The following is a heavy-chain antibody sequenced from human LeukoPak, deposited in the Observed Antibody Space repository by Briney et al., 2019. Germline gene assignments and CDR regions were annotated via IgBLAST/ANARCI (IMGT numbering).Heavy chain of an antibody. CDR3: VREGTYYYDLGSHYSGYNWFDP. J-gene: IGHJ5*02. Sequence: PSETLSLTCNVSGYSISSGYYWGWIRQPPGKGLEWIGSIYHSGSTYYNPSLKSRVTISVDTSKNQLSLKLSSVTAADTAMYYCVREGTYYYDLGSHYSGYNWFDPWGQGTLVAVSS. CDR1: GYSISSGYY. D-gene: IGHD3-10*01. V-gene: IGHV4-38-2*02. CDR2: IYHSGST.